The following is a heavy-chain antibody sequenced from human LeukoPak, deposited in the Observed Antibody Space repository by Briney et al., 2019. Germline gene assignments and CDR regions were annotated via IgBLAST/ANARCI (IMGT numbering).Heavy chain of an antibody. Sequence: ASVKVSCKASGYTFTGYYMHWVRQAPGQGLEWMGWINPNSGGTNYAQKFQGRVTMTRDTSISTAYMELSRLRSDDTAVYYCARDLKSYYTAPRGMDVWGQGTTVTVSS. CDR1: GYTFTGYY. J-gene: IGHJ6*02. D-gene: IGHD3-10*01. CDR3: ARDLKSYYTAPRGMDV. CDR2: INPNSGGT. V-gene: IGHV1-2*02.